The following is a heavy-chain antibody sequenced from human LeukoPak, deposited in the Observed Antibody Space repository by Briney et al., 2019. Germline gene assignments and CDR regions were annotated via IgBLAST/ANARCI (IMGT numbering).Heavy chain of an antibody. V-gene: IGHV1-8*01. CDR2: MNPNSGNT. Sequence: ASVKVSCKASGYTFTSYDINWVRQATGQGLEWMGWMNPNSGNTGYAQKFQGRVTITRNTSISTAYMELSSLRSEDTAVYYCARIGYCSGGSCYRYYYYYMDVWGKGTTVTVSS. CDR3: ARIGYCSGGSCYRYYYYYMDV. J-gene: IGHJ6*03. D-gene: IGHD2-15*01. CDR1: GYTFTSYD.